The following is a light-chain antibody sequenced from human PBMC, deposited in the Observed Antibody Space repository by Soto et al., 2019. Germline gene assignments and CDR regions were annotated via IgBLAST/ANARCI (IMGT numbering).Light chain of an antibody. CDR2: QDS. Sequence: SYDLTQPPSVSVSPGQTASITCSGDKLGDKYACWYQQKPGQSPVLVIYQDSKRPSGIPERFSGYNSGNTATLTISGTQAMDEADYYCQAWDSSTGVVFGGGTKLTVL. CDR3: QAWDSSTGVV. CDR1: KLGDKY. V-gene: IGLV3-1*01. J-gene: IGLJ2*01.